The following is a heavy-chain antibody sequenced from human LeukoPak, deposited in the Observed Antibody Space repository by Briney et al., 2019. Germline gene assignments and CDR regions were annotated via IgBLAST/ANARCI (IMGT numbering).Heavy chain of an antibody. J-gene: IGHJ4*02. V-gene: IGHV1-69*01. CDR3: ATPLTGTTTTGEFYFDS. CDR2: IIPLFGSA. D-gene: IGHD1-14*01. CDR1: GGTFSSYT. Sequence: SVKVSCKXSGGTFSSYTIAWVRQAPGQGLEWLGVIIPLFGSANYAQKFQGRVTITADESTSTAYMELSSLRSEDTAVYYCATPLTGTTTTGEFYFDSWGQGTLVTVSA.